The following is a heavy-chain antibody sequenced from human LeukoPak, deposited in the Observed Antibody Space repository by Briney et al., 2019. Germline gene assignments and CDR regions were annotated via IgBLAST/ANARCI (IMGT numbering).Heavy chain of an antibody. CDR1: GGSISSGSW. J-gene: IGHJ4*02. D-gene: IGHD4-17*01. CDR2: IHHSGST. Sequence: SGTLSLTCAVSGGSISSGSWWGWIRQPPGKGLEWIGEIHHSGSTNYNPSLKSRVTLSVDKSKNQLSLRLTSVTAADTAVYYCARGGDYRFDYWGQGTLVTVSS. V-gene: IGHV4-4*02. CDR3: ARGGDYRFDY.